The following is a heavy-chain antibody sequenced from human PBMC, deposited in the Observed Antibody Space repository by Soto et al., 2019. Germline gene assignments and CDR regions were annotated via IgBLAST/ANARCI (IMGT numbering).Heavy chain of an antibody. CDR2: ISYDGSNK. CDR1: GFTFSSYA. CDR3: ARDPSTFDWFLWYFDY. J-gene: IGHJ4*02. V-gene: IGHV3-30-3*01. D-gene: IGHD3-9*01. Sequence: GGSLRLSCAASGFTFSSYAMHWVRQAPGKGLEWVAVISYDGSNKYYADSVKGRFTISRDNSKNTLYLQMNSLRAEDTAVYYCARDPSTFDWFLWYFDYWGQGTLVTVSS.